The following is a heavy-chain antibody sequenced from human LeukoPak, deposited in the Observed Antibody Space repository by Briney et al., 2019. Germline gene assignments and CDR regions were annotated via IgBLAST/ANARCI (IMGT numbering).Heavy chain of an antibody. D-gene: IGHD3-3*01. V-gene: IGHV4-59*08. CDR1: GGSISSYY. J-gene: IGHJ4*02. CDR3: ARLRFLEWLTHYFDY. CDR2: IYYSGST. Sequence: SETLSLTCTVSGGSISSYYWSWIRQPPGKGLEWIGYIYYSGSTNYNPSLKSRVTISVDTSKNQFSLKLSSVTAADTAVYYCARLRFLEWLTHYFDYWGQGTLVTVSS.